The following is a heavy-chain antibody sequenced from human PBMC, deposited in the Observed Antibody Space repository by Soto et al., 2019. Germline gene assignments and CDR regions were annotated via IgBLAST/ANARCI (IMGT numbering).Heavy chain of an antibody. CDR2: INGDGSST. Sequence: GGSLRLSCAASGFTFSNFWMHWVRQAPGKGPVWVSRINGDGSSTSHADSVKGRFTISRDNAENTLFLQMSGLRAEDTAVYYCARAQLLPDNAFDAWGRGTVVTVSS. CDR1: GFTFSNFW. CDR3: ARAQLLPDNAFDA. J-gene: IGHJ3*01. D-gene: IGHD2-2*01. V-gene: IGHV3-74*01.